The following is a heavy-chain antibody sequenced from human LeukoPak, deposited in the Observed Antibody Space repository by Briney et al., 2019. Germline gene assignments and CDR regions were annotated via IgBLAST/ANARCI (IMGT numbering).Heavy chain of an antibody. CDR3: ARYFVEGILTSYYISENWFDP. D-gene: IGHD3-9*01. CDR2: IYWDDDK. CDR1: WFCLSTSGVG. J-gene: IGHJ5*02. V-gene: IGHV2-5*02. Sequence: SGPTLVNPTQPLTLTCTFSWFCLSTSGVGVGWIRQPPRKALECPALIYWDDDKRYSPSLKSRLTITQDTSKNQVVLTMTNMDPVNTATYYCARYFVEGILTSYYISENWFDPWGEGTLVTVSS.